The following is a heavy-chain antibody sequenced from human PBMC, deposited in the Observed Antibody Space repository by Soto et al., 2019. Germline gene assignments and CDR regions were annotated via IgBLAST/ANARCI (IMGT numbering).Heavy chain of an antibody. CDR1: GYTFTSYD. Sequence: QVQLVPSGAEVKKPGASVKVSCKASGYTFTSYDINWVRQATGQGLEWMGGMNPNSGNTGYAQKFQGRVTMTRTTTIGTADLELSSLRSEDTAVYDCAREKTSCGMDVWGQGTMVTVSS. CDR2: MNPNSGNT. V-gene: IGHV1-8*01. J-gene: IGHJ6*02. CDR3: AREKTSCGMDV.